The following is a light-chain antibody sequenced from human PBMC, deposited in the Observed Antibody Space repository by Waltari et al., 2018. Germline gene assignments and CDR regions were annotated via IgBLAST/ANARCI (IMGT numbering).Light chain of an antibody. Sequence: QSALTQPASVSGSPGQSITISCTGTSSDVGGYNYVSWYQQYPDKAPKLMLYDVSKRPSGVSIRFSGSKSGNTASLTISGLQAEDEADYYCCSYAGSSTHVLFGGGTKLTVL. V-gene: IGLV2-23*02. CDR3: CSYAGSSTHVL. CDR1: SSDVGGYNY. J-gene: IGLJ2*01. CDR2: DVS.